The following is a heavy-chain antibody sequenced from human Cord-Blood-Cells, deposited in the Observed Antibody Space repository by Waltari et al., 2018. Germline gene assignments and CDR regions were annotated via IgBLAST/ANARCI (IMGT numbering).Heavy chain of an antibody. Sequence: QVQLQQWGAGLLKPSETLSLTCAVYGGSFSGYSCSWIRQPPGKGLEWIGEINHSGSTNYNPSRKSRVTISVDTSKNQFSLKLSSVTAADTAVYYCARSAGDVGFFDYWGQGTLVTVSS. CDR2: INHSGST. D-gene: IGHD1-26*01. V-gene: IGHV4-34*01. J-gene: IGHJ4*02. CDR1: GGSFSGYS. CDR3: ARSAGDVGFFDY.